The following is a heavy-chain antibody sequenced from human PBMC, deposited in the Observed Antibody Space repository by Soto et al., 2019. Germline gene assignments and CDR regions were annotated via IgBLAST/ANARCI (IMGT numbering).Heavy chain of an antibody. J-gene: IGHJ6*02. CDR3: ARHTYDSSGYYYYGMHV. CDR1: GYSFPSYW. D-gene: IGHD3-22*01. CDR2: IYPGDSDT. Sequence: LGESLKISCKGSGYSFPSYWFGWLGRLPGKALEWMGIIYPGDSDTRYSPSFQGQVTISADKSISTAYLQWSSLKASDIAMYYCARHTYDSSGYYYYGMHVWGQGTTVTVSS. V-gene: IGHV5-51*01.